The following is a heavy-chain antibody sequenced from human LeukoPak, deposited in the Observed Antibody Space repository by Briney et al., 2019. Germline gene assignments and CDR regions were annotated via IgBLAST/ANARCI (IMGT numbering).Heavy chain of an antibody. CDR2: INHSGST. Sequence: SETLSLTRAVYGGTFRGYDWSWIRQPPGKGLEWIGEINHSGSTNYNPSLKSRVTISVDTSKNQFSLKLSTVTAPDTAVYYCARVRECCSTSCRYCYYYYLDVWGKGTTVTVSS. V-gene: IGHV4-34*01. CDR3: ARVRECCSTSCRYCYYYYLDV. D-gene: IGHD2-2*01. CDR1: GGTFRGYD. J-gene: IGHJ6*03.